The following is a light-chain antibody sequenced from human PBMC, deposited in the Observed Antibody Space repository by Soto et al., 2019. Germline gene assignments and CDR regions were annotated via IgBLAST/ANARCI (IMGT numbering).Light chain of an antibody. CDR1: QSVSNY. CDR2: DAS. Sequence: EIVLTQSPSTLSFSPGETATLSCRASQSVSNYLPWYQQTPGQAPSLLIYDASSRASGIPARFKGSGSETDFTLTITSLEPADFAVYYCQQRSNSIFTFGPGTKVDIK. V-gene: IGKV3-11*01. J-gene: IGKJ3*01. CDR3: QQRSNSIFT.